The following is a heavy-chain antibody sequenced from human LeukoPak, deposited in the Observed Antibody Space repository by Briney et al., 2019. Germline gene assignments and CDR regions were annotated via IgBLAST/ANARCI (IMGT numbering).Heavy chain of an antibody. CDR2: IYYSGST. J-gene: IGHJ4*02. Sequence: SETLSLTCTVSGGSISSGDYYWSWIRQPPGKGLEWIGYIYYSGSTYYNPSLKSRLTISVDTSKNQFFLKLSSVAAATTAVYYCGRGATETFGGRTLYYLGRGTLVTVP. V-gene: IGHV4-30-4*01. D-gene: IGHD3-16*01. CDR3: GRGATETFGGRTLYY. CDR1: GGSISSGDYY.